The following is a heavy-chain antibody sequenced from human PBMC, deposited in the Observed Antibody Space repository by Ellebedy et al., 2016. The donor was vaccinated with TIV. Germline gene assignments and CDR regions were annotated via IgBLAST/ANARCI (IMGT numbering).Heavy chain of an antibody. CDR3: ARGTIGWKGVDY. J-gene: IGHJ4*02. D-gene: IGHD2-8*01. CDR1: GFTFSPYA. Sequence: PGGSLRLSCAASGFTFSPYAMAWVRQAPGKGLEWVSGIVGSGAEKYADSVKGRFTTSRDNAKNTLYLQLDSLRAEDTAIYYCARGTIGWKGVDYWGQGTLVTVSS. CDR2: IVGSGA. V-gene: IGHV3-23*01.